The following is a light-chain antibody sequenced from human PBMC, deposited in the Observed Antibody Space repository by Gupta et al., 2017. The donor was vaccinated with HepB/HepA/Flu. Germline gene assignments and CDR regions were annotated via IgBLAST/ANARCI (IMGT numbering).Light chain of an antibody. V-gene: IGKV3-15*01. J-gene: IGKJ1*01. CDR1: QSVSSN. CDR3: QQYNKSFRT. Sequence: ELVMPQSPATLSVSPGERATLSCRASQSVSSNLAWYQQKPGQAPRLLIYGASTRATGSPARCSGRGSGTEYIPSISSLQSEEFAVYYCQQYNKSFRTFGRGTKVEIK. CDR2: GAS.